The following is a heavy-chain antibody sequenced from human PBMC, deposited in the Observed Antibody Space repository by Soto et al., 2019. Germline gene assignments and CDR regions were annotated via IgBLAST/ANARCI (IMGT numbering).Heavy chain of an antibody. V-gene: IGHV4-59*01. CDR1: GGSISSYY. J-gene: IGHJ4*02. CDR2: TYYSGST. CDR3: ARVKGVTYYDILTGPSYFDY. Sequence: PSETLSLTCTVSGGSISSYYWSWIRQPPGKGLEWIGYTYYSGSTDYNPSLKSRVTISIDTSKDQFSLKLSSVTAADTAVYYCARVKGVTYYDILTGPSYFDYWGQGTLVTVSS. D-gene: IGHD3-9*01.